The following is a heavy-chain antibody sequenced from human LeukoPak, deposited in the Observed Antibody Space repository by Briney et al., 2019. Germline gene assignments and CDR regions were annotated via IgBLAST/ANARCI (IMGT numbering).Heavy chain of an antibody. Sequence: GGSLRLSCAVSGISVITNYMSWVRRAPGQGLEWGSVIDDGGRTYHADSVKGRFTVSRDNSKNTLYLQMNSLRAEDTAVYYCARPSSRVTLNAFDMWGQGTMVTVSS. D-gene: IGHD5-18*01. V-gene: IGHV3-66*04. CDR1: GISVITNY. CDR3: ARPSSRVTLNAFDM. CDR2: IDDGGRT. J-gene: IGHJ3*02.